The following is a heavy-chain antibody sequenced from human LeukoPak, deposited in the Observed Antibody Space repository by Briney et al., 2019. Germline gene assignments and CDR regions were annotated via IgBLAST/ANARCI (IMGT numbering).Heavy chain of an antibody. Sequence: ASVKVSCKASGYTFTCYGISWVRQAPGQGLEWMGWISAYNGNTNYAQKLQGRVTMTTDTSTSTAYMELRSLRSDDTAVYYCAIYCSSTSCYNYWGQGTLVTVSS. D-gene: IGHD2-2*02. V-gene: IGHV1-18*01. CDR3: AIYCSSTSCYNY. J-gene: IGHJ4*02. CDR1: GYTFTCYG. CDR2: ISAYNGNT.